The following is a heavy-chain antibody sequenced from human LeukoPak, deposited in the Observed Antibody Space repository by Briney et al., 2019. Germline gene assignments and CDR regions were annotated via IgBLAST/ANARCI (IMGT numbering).Heavy chain of an antibody. CDR2: IYYSGST. D-gene: IGHD3-10*01. CDR3: ATQSLGRGQIDY. CDR1: GRSISSSSYY. J-gene: IGHJ4*02. V-gene: IGHV4-39*01. Sequence: SETLSLTCTVSGRSISSSSYYWGWIRQPPGKGLEWIGSIYYSGSTYYTASFKSRVTISVDTSKNQLYLKLSSVPAADSAVYYCATQSLGRGQIDYWGQGTLVTVSS.